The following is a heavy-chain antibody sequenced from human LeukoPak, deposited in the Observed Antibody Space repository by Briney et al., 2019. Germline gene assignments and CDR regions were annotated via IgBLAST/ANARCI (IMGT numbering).Heavy chain of an antibody. J-gene: IGHJ5*02. CDR1: GGSISSSSYY. Sequence: SETLSLTCTVSGGSISSSSYYWGWIRQPPGRGLEWIGSIYYSGSTYYNPSLKSRVTISVDTSKNQFSLKLSSVTAADTAVYYCAREGIAARPVDPWGQGTLVTVSS. CDR2: IYYSGST. V-gene: IGHV4-39*07. D-gene: IGHD6-6*01. CDR3: AREGIAARPVDP.